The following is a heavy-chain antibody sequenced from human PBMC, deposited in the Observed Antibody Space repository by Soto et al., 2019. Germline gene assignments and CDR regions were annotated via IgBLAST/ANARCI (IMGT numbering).Heavy chain of an antibody. CDR3: ARGRGSWSSPY. V-gene: IGHV1-69*02. D-gene: IGHD3-10*01. CDR1: GGTFSSYT. Sequence: QVKLVQSGAEVKKPGSSVQVSCKASGGTFSSYTISWVRQAPGQGLEWMGRIIPILGIANYAQKFQGRVTITADKSTSTAYMELSSLRSEDTAVYYCARGRGSWSSPYWGQGTLVTVSS. J-gene: IGHJ4*02. CDR2: IIPILGIA.